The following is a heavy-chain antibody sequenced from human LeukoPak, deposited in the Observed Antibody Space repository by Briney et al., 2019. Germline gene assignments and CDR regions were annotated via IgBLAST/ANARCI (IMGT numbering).Heavy chain of an antibody. CDR2: LSSSSHYP. V-gene: IGHV3-11*06. Sequence: PGGSQRLSRAASGFPFTDHYTSWTRHAPGKAPDWVPYLSSSSHYPNYADPVKDRFTTSRDNAMNSLYLQRNSMRAEDTAVYYCARAVRDYGDYSSIACNIWGLGTMVTVSS. CDR3: ARAVRDYGDYSSIACNI. D-gene: IGHD4-17*01. CDR1: GFPFTDHY. J-gene: IGHJ3*02.